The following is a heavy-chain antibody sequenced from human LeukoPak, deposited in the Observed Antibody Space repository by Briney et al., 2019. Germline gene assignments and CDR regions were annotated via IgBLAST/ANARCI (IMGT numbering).Heavy chain of an antibody. D-gene: IGHD2-2*02. Sequence: ASVKVSCKASGYTFTGYYMHWVRQAPGQGLEWMGRINPNSGGTNYSQKFQGRVTITRDTSASTAYMELSSLRSEDTAVYYCTRSDIVVVPAAIPFDYWGQGTLVTVSS. V-gene: IGHV1-2*06. J-gene: IGHJ4*02. CDR1: GYTFTGYY. CDR3: TRSDIVVVPAAIPFDY. CDR2: INPNSGGT.